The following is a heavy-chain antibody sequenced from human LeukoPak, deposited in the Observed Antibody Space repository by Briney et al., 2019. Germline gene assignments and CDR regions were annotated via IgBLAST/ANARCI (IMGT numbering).Heavy chain of an antibody. CDR2: IYNSGST. J-gene: IGHJ6*03. V-gene: IGHV4-30-4*07. Sequence: SETLSLTCAVSGDSISSGGYSWSWIRQPPGKGLEWIGYIYNSGSTKYNPSLKSRVTISVDTSKNQFSLKLSSVTAADTAVYYCARVRRTYYYYMDVWGKGTTVTVSS. CDR3: ARVRRTYYYYMDV. CDR1: GDSISSGGYS.